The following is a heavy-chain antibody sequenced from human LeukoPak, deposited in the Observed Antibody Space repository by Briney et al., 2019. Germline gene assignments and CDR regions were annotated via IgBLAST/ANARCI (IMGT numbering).Heavy chain of an antibody. V-gene: IGHV3-7*01. CDR3: ARDSRGAFDY. CDR2: IKQDGREK. Sequence: GGSLRLSCAASGFTFSSYWMSWVRQAPGKGLGWVANIKQDGREKYYVDSVKGRFTISRDHAKNSLYLQMNSLRAEDTAAYYCARDSRGAFDYWGQGTLVTVSS. J-gene: IGHJ4*02. CDR1: GFTFSSYW. D-gene: IGHD3-10*01.